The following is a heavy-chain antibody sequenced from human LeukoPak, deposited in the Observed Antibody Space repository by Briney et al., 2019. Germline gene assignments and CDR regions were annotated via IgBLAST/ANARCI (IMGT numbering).Heavy chain of an antibody. CDR3: AREEWFDP. J-gene: IGHJ5*02. V-gene: IGHV4-30-4*08. CDR1: GGSISSGDYY. Sequence: PSETLSLTCTVSGGSISSGDYYWSWIRQPPGTGLEWIGYIYYSGSTYYNPSLKSRVTLSVDTSKNQFSLKLSSVTAADTAVYYCAREEWFDPWGQGTLVTVSS. CDR2: IYYSGST.